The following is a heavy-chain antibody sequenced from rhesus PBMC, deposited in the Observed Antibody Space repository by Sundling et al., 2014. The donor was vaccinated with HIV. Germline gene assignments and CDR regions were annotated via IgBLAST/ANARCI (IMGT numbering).Heavy chain of an antibody. D-gene: IGHD3-16*01. Sequence: QVQLQESGPGLVKPSETLSLTCAVSGYSISGNYGWGWIRQPPGKGLEWIGEINGNSGSTNYNPSLKSRVTISRDTSKNQFSLKLSSVTAADTAVYYCAILGGSYYQGNDYWGQGVLVTVSS. J-gene: IGHJ4*01. CDR1: GYSISGNYG. CDR2: INGNSGST. CDR3: AILGGSYYQGNDY. V-gene: IGHV4-127*01.